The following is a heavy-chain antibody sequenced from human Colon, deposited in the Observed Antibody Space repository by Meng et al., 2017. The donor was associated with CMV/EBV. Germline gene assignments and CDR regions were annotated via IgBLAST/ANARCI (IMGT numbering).Heavy chain of an antibody. CDR1: GFTLRNSA. J-gene: IGHJ4*02. CDR2: ISGSGSTT. V-gene: IGHV3-23*01. D-gene: IGHD6-25*01. CDR3: AKGLFAASSLLYFDF. Sequence: GGSLKISCAASGFTLRNSAMAWVRQAPGKGLEWVSSISGSGSTTNYAVSVKGRFTISRDTSNNTLSLQMNSLRAEDTAVYYCAKGLFAASSLLYFDFWGQGTPVTVSS.